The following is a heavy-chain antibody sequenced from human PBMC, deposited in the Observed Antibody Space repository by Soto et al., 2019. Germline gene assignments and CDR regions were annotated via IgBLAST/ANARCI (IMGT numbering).Heavy chain of an antibody. V-gene: IGHV4-59*01. Sequence: SETLSLTCTVSGGSISDYDWSWIRQPPGKGLEWIGYILYTGYTNYNPSLKSRITISIDTSRNQFSLRLSSVTAADTAVYYCARERGEWFGELLPHGWFAHWSKGTLVTV. CDR1: GGSISDYD. D-gene: IGHD3-10*01. CDR3: ARERGEWFGELLPHGWFAH. CDR2: ILYTGYT. J-gene: IGHJ5*02.